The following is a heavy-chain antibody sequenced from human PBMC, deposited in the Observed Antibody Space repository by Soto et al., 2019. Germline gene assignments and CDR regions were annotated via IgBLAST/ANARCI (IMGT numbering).Heavy chain of an antibody. D-gene: IGHD6-19*01. Sequence: ASVKVSCKASGYTFTSYGISWVRQAPGQGLEWMGWISAYNGNTNYAQKLQGRVTMTTDTSTSTAYMELRSLRSDDTAVYYCARSRDYSSGWYGEKIDAFDIWGQGTMVTVSS. V-gene: IGHV1-18*01. CDR1: GYTFTSYG. CDR2: ISAYNGNT. CDR3: ARSRDYSSGWYGEKIDAFDI. J-gene: IGHJ3*02.